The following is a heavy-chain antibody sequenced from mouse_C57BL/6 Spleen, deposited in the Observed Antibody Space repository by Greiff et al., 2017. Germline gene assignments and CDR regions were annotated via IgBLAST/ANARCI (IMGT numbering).Heavy chain of an antibody. CDR1: GFTFSDYG. CDR2: ISSGSSTI. D-gene: IGHD1-1*01. CDR3: ARAYYYGSSYFDY. V-gene: IGHV5-17*01. J-gene: IGHJ2*01. Sequence: EVKVVESGGGLVKPGGSLKLSCAASGFTFSDYGMHWVRQAPEKGLEWVAYISSGSSTIYYADTVKGRFTIARDNAKNTLFLQMTRLRSEDTAMYYCARAYYYGSSYFDYWGQGTTLTVSS.